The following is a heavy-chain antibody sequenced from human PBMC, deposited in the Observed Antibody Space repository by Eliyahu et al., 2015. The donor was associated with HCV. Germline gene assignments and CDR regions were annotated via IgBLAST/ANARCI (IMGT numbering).Heavy chain of an antibody. Sequence: EVHLVESGGGLVRPGGSLRLSCEASGFILSDYYIDWVRQVPGKGLEWVGRVRGKSYITQYAASVKGRFTISRDDSKKSLFLQMENLRFEDTALYYCARVGPNVGYSFDHWGQGTLVSVSS. CDR2: VRGKSYIT. V-gene: IGHV3-72*01. CDR3: ARVGPNVGYSFDH. J-gene: IGHJ4*02. D-gene: IGHD2-8*01. CDR1: GFILSDYY.